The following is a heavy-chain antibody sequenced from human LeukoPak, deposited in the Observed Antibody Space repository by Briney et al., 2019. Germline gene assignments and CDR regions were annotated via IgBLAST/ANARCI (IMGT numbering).Heavy chain of an antibody. J-gene: IGHJ4*02. V-gene: IGHV3-23*01. CDR1: GFTFSSYA. Sequence: GGSLRLSCAASGFTFSSYAMNWVRQAPGKGLEWVSAISNSGGSTYYADSVKGRFTISRDNSKNTLYLQMNSLRAEDTAVYYCAKEPGRYSSGFEWGQGTLVTVSS. D-gene: IGHD6-19*01. CDR2: ISNSGGST. CDR3: AKEPGRYSSGFE.